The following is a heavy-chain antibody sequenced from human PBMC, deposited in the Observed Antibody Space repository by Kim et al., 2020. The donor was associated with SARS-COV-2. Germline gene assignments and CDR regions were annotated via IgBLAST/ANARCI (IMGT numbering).Heavy chain of an antibody. J-gene: IGHJ6*02. V-gene: IGHV3-73*01. Sequence: YATAYAASVTGRFTISRDDSKNTAYLQMNSLKTEDTAVYYCTRPSYGMDVWGQGTTVTVSS. CDR2: YAT. CDR3: TRPSYGMDV.